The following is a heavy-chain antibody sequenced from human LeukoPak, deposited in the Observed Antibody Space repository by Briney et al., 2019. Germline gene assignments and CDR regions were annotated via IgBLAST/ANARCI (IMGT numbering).Heavy chain of an antibody. V-gene: IGHV4-38-2*01. CDR3: ARPSGQYYYGSGTEFHY. J-gene: IGHJ4*02. CDR2: IYHSGST. CDR1: GYSISSGYY. D-gene: IGHD3-10*01. Sequence: SETLSLTCAVSGYSISSGYYWGWIRQPPGKGLEWIGSIYHSGSTYYNPSLKSRVTISVDTSKNQFSLKLSSVTAADTAVYYCARPSGQYYYGSGTEFHYWGQGTLVTASS.